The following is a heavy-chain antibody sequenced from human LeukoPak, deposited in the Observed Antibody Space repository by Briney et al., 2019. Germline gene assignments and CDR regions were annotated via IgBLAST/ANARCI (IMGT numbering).Heavy chain of an antibody. Sequence: TGGSLRLSCAASGFTFSSYWMHWVRQAPGKGPVWVSRINSDGSSTSYADPVKGRLTISRDNAKNTLYLQMNSLRAEDTAVYYCASSPYYYDSSGEEYFQHWGQGTLVTVSS. CDR1: GFTFSSYW. CDR3: ASSPYYYDSSGEEYFQH. CDR2: INSDGSST. V-gene: IGHV3-74*01. D-gene: IGHD3-22*01. J-gene: IGHJ1*01.